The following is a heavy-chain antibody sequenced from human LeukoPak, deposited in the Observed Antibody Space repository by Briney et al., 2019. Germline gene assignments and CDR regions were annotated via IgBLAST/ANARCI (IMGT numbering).Heavy chain of an antibody. CDR2: IPYDGSNK. CDR1: GFTFSSYA. J-gene: IGHJ4*02. Sequence: PGGSLRLSCAASGFTFSSYAMHWVRQAPGKGLEWVALIPYDGSNKYYADSVKGRFTTSRDNSKNTLYLQMNSLRAEDTAVYYCAKGLHGLAAANHLNDYWGQGTLVTVSS. CDR3: AKGLHGLAAANHLNDY. V-gene: IGHV3-30*04. D-gene: IGHD6-13*01.